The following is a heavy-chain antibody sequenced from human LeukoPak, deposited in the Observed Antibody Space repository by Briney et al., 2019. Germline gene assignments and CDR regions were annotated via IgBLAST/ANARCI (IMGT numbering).Heavy chain of an antibody. CDR2: IYSGGST. V-gene: IGHV3-53*01. Sequence: GGSLRLSCAASGFTVSSNYMSWVRQALGKGLEWVSVIYSGGSTYYADSVKGRFTISRDNSKNTLYLQMNSLRAEDTAVYYCASGARIPSFLFDYWGQGTLVTVSS. J-gene: IGHJ4*02. CDR3: ASGARIPSFLFDY. CDR1: GFTVSSNY. D-gene: IGHD1-26*01.